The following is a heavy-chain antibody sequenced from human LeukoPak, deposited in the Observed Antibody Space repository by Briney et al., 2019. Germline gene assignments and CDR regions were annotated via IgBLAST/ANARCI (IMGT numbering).Heavy chain of an antibody. J-gene: IGHJ4*02. CDR3: TSFEY. CDR2: IWYDGSNK. Sequence: PGGSLRLSCVASGFTFSSRGMHWVRQAPGKGLEWVAVIWYDGSNKYYADSVKGRFSIPRDNSKNTLYLEMSSLRAEDTAVYYCTSFEYWGQGTLVTVSS. CDR1: GFTFSSRG. V-gene: IGHV3-33*01.